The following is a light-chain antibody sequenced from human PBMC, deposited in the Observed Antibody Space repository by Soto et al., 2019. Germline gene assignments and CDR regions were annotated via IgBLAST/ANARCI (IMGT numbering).Light chain of an antibody. J-gene: IGKJ4*01. V-gene: IGKV3-11*01. CDR3: QRYGTSPPLT. Sequence: EIVLTQSPATLSLSPVERATLSCRASPSVTNFLAWYQQKPGQAPRLLIYGAFNRATGIPARFSGSGSGTDFTLTISSLEPEDSAVYYCQRYGTSPPLTFGGGTKVDIK. CDR1: PSVTNF. CDR2: GAF.